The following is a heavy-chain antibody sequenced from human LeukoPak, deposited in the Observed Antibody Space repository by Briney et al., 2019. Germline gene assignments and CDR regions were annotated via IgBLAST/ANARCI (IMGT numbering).Heavy chain of an antibody. J-gene: IGHJ1*01. Sequence: AGGSLRLSCAASGFTFDDYTMHWVRQPPGKGLEWVSLITWDGGSTYYTDSVKGRFTISRDSSKNSLYLQMNSLKTEDTALYYCAKGIPVRDFGSGWFYPAEYFRHWGQGTLVTVSS. V-gene: IGHV3-43*01. D-gene: IGHD6-19*01. CDR2: ITWDGGST. CDR3: AKGIPVRDFGSGWFYPAEYFRH. CDR1: GFTFDDYT.